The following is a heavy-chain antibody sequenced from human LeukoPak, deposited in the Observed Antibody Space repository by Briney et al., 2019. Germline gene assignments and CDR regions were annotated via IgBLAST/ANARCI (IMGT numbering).Heavy chain of an antibody. J-gene: IGHJ6*02. Sequence: PSETLSLTCAVYGGSFSGYYWSWIRQPPGKGLEWIGEINHSGSTNYNPSLKSRVTISVDTSKNQFSLKLSSVTAADTAVYYCARRLADYYGMDVWGQGTTVTVSS. CDR1: GGSFSGYY. CDR3: ARRLADYYGMDV. V-gene: IGHV4-34*01. D-gene: IGHD3-16*01. CDR2: INHSGST.